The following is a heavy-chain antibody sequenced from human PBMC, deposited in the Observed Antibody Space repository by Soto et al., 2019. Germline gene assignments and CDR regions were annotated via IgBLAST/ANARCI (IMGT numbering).Heavy chain of an antibody. D-gene: IGHD2-2*01. J-gene: IGHJ6*02. Sequence: SETLSLTCTVSGGSPSSGDYYWSWIRQPPGKGLEWIGYIYYSGSTYYNPSLKSRVTISVDTSKNQFSLKLSSVTAADTAVYYCASGVLVPAAMGYYYYYYGMDVWGQGTTVT. V-gene: IGHV4-30-4*01. CDR3: ASGVLVPAAMGYYYYYYGMDV. CDR2: IYYSGST. CDR1: GGSPSSGDYY.